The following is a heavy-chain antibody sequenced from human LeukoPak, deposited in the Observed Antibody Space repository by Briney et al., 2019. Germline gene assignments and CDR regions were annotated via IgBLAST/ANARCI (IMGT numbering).Heavy chain of an antibody. Sequence: PSETLSLTCTVSGGSISSGGYYWSWLRQHPGKGLEWIGYIYYSGSTYYNPSLKSRVTISVDTSKNQFSLKLSSVTAADTAVYYGAREGDSSSWSFDPWGQGTLVTVSS. J-gene: IGHJ5*02. CDR2: IYYSGST. V-gene: IGHV4-31*03. CDR1: GGSISSGGYY. D-gene: IGHD6-13*01. CDR3: AREGDSSSWSFDP.